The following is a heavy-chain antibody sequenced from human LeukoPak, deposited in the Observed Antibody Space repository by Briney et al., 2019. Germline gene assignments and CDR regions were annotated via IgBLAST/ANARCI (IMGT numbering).Heavy chain of an antibody. CDR2: IYTSGST. CDR3: ARDRVPYDATGYYYHYMDV. Sequence: PSETLSPTCTVSGGSISSYYWSWIRQPAGKGLEWIGRIYTSGSTNYNPSLKSRVTMSVDTSKNQFSLKLSSVTAADTAVYYCARDRVPYDATGYYYHYMDVWGKGTTVTISS. CDR1: GGSISSYY. D-gene: IGHD1-14*01. J-gene: IGHJ6*03. V-gene: IGHV4-4*07.